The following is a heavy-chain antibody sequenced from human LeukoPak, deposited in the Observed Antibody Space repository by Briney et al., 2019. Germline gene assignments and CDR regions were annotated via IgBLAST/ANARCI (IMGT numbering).Heavy chain of an antibody. J-gene: IGHJ4*02. V-gene: IGHV3-74*01. CDR1: GFTFSSYW. CDR2: IKSDGSNT. Sequence: GGSLRLSCAASGFTFSSYWMHWVRQAPGKGLVWVSRIKSDGSNTNYADSVKGRFTISRDNSKNTLYLQMNSLRAEDTAVYYCARGQYSSTWYFTNWGQGTLVTVSS. CDR3: ARGQYSSTWYFTN. D-gene: IGHD6-13*01.